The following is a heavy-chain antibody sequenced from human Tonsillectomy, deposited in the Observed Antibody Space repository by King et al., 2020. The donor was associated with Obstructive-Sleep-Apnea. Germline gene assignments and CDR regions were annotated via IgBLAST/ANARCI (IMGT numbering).Heavy chain of an antibody. CDR1: DDSISSSAYY. J-gene: IGHJ4*02. Sequence: HVQLQESGPGLVKPSQTLSLTCTVSDDSISSSAYYWGWIRQYPGKGLGWIGCISHSGSPYYNPSLNSRVTISMETSRNQFFLKLSSVTAADTAVYYCARSTEYSNYEAYWGQGILVTVSS. CDR2: ISHSGSP. CDR3: ARSTEYSNYEAY. V-gene: IGHV4-31*03. D-gene: IGHD4-11*01.